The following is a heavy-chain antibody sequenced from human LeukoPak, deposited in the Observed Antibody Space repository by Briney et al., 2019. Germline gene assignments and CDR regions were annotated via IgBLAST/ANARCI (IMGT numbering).Heavy chain of an antibody. Sequence: GRSLRLSCAASGFTFNSYAMHWVRQAPGKGLEWVALISYDGSDKYYADSVKGRFTISRDNSQNTLFLHMSSLRTEDTAIYYCARDIGTMVVVVILDYWGQGTLVTVSS. CDR3: ARDIGTMVVVVILDY. V-gene: IGHV3-30-3*01. D-gene: IGHD3-22*01. CDR1: GFTFNSYA. J-gene: IGHJ4*02. CDR2: ISYDGSDK.